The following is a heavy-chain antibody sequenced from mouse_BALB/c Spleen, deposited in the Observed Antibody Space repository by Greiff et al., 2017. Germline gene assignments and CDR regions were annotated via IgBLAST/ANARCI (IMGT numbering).Heavy chain of an antibody. CDR1: GFTFSSYA. V-gene: IGHV5-9-4*01. Sequence: EVKLVESGGGLVKPGGSLKLSCAASGFTFSSYAMSWVRQSPEKRLEWVAEISSGGSYTYYPDTVTGRFTISRDNAKNTLYLEMSSLRSEDTAMYYCAREVFAYWGQGTLVTVSA. J-gene: IGHJ3*01. CDR3: AREVFAY. CDR2: ISSGGSYT.